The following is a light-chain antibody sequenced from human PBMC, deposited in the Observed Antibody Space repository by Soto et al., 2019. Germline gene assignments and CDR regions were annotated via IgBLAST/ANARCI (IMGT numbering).Light chain of an antibody. J-gene: IGKJ2*01. CDR1: QSVSSN. Sequence: EIVRTQSPATLSVSPGERATLSCRASQSVSSNLAWYQQKPGQAPRLLIYGASTRATGIPARFSGSGSGTEFTLTISSLQSEDFAFYYCQQYNNWPPPYTFGQGTKLEIK. CDR3: QQYNNWPPPYT. CDR2: GAS. V-gene: IGKV3-15*01.